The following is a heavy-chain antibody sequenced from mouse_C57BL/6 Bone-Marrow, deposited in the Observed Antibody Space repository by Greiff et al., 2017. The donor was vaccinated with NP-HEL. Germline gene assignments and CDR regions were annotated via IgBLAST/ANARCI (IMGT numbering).Heavy chain of an antibody. Sequence: EVKLMESGGGLVQPGGSLKLSCAASGFTFSDYGMAWVRQAPRKGPEWVAFISNLAYSIYYADTVTGRFTISRENAKNTLYLEMSSLRSEDTAMYYCARDDYYYGSSYWFAYWGQGTLVTVSA. CDR3: ARDDYYYGSSYWFAY. J-gene: IGHJ3*01. CDR1: GFTFSDYG. D-gene: IGHD1-1*01. CDR2: ISNLAYSI. V-gene: IGHV5-15*01.